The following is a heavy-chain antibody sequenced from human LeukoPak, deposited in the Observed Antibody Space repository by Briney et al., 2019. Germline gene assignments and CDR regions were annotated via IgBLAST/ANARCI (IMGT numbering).Heavy chain of an antibody. CDR2: ILYDGSNK. J-gene: IGHJ4*02. V-gene: IGHV3-30*18. D-gene: IGHD6-13*01. CDR1: GFTFSSYG. Sequence: TGGSLRLSCAASGFTFSSYGMPWVRQAPGKGLEWVAVILYDGSNKYYADSVKGRFTISRDNSKNTLYLQMNSLRAEDTAVYYCAKGSWPSYWGQGTLVTVSS. CDR3: AKGSWPSY.